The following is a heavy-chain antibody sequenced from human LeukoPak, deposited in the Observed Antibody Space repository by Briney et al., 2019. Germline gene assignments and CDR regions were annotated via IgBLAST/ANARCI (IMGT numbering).Heavy chain of an antibody. V-gene: IGHV1-2*02. Sequence: ASVKVSCKASGYTFTGYYMHWVRQAPGKGLEWMGCINPNSGGTNYAQKLQGRVTMTRDTSISTAYMEMSRLRTDDTAVYYCARDYDLGSGYGFDYWGQGTLVTVSS. J-gene: IGHJ4*02. CDR1: GYTFTGYY. D-gene: IGHD3-3*01. CDR2: INPNSGGT. CDR3: ARDYDLGSGYGFDY.